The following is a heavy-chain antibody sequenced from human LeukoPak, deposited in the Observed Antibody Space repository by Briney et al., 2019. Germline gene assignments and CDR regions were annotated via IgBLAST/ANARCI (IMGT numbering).Heavy chain of an antibody. CDR3: ARKTYYYDSSGRPYYFDY. CDR2: IDWDDDK. CDR1: GLSLSTSGMC. Sequence: SGPALVKPTQTLTLTFTFSGLSLSTSGMCVSWIRQPPGKALEWLARIDWDDDKYYSTSLKTRLTISKDTSKNQVVLTMTNMDPVDTATYYCARKTYYYDSSGRPYYFDYWGQGTLVTVSS. V-gene: IGHV2-70*11. D-gene: IGHD3-22*01. J-gene: IGHJ4*02.